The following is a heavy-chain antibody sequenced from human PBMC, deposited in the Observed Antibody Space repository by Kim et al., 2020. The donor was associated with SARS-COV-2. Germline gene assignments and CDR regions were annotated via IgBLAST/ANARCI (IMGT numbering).Heavy chain of an antibody. V-gene: IGHV3-30*04. CDR1: GFTFSSYA. D-gene: IGHD1-26*01. Sequence: GGSLRLSCAASGFTFSSYAMHWVRQAPGKGLEWVSVISYDGSNKYYVDSVKGRFTISRDNSKNTLYLQMNSLRAEDTAVYYCARPMGWHYYYGLDVWGQGPAVSVAS. CDR2: ISYDGSNK. CDR3: ARPMGWHYYYGLDV. J-gene: IGHJ6*02.